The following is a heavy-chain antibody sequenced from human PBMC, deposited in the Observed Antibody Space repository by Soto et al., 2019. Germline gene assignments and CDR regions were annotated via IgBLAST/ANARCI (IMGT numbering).Heavy chain of an antibody. J-gene: IGHJ4*02. D-gene: IGHD2-2*01. Sequence: LXLTCTVSSGSGSSGGYFWSWIRQLPGKGLEWIGYIYHTGSTFYNPSLKSRVTISLDTSKSQFSLRLTSVTAADTAMYFCAESSARSMFDYWGPGTLVTV. CDR1: SGSGSSGGYF. V-gene: IGHV4-31*03. CDR2: IYHTGST. CDR3: AESSARSMFDY.